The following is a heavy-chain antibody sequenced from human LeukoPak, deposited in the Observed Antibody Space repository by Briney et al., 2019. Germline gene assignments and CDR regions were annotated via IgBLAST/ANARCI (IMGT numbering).Heavy chain of an antibody. J-gene: IGHJ4*02. CDR1: GFTFSSYA. CDR2: ISGSGGST. Sequence: PGGSLRLSXAASGFTFSSYAMSWVRQAPGKGLEWVSAISGSGGSTYYADSVKGRFTISRDNSKNTLYLQTNSLRAEDTAVYYCAKCGTVKDYYFDYWGQGTLATVSS. D-gene: IGHD2-15*01. CDR3: AKCGTVKDYYFDY. V-gene: IGHV3-23*01.